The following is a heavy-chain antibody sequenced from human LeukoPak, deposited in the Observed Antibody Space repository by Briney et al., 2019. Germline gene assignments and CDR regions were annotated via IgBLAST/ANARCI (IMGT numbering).Heavy chain of an antibody. CDR1: GGSISSSSNYS. V-gene: IGHV4-39*07. CDR2: IYYSGNT. D-gene: IGHD2-2*02. Sequence: SETLSLTCTVSGGSISSSSNYSWGWIRQPPGKGLEWIGSIYYSGNTYYNPSLKSRVTISVDTSKNQFSLKLSSVTAADTAVYYCVSGGEKGCSSTSCYTSFDYWGQGTLVTVSS. CDR3: VSGGEKGCSSTSCYTSFDY. J-gene: IGHJ4*02.